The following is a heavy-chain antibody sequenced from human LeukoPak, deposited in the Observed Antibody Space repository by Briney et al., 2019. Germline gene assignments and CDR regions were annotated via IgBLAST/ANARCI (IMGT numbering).Heavy chain of an antibody. V-gene: IGHV4-34*01. Sequence: SETLSLTCAVYGGSFSGYYWSWIRQPPGKGLEWIGEINHSGSTNYNPSLKSRVTISVDTSKNQFSLKLSPVTAADTAVYYCAREAWRYYYGSGSYYGAPHFDYWGQGTLVTVSS. CDR2: INHSGST. J-gene: IGHJ4*02. CDR1: GGSFSGYY. CDR3: AREAWRYYYGSGSYYGAPHFDY. D-gene: IGHD3-10*01.